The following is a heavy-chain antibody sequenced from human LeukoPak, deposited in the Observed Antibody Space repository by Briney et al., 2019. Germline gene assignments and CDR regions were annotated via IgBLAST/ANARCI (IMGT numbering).Heavy chain of an antibody. D-gene: IGHD6-6*01. J-gene: IGHJ5*02. CDR2: ISGSGFNT. CDR3: ARQYIAARGRNWFDP. V-gene: IGHV3-23*01. Sequence: PGGSLRLSCAVSGFTFNNYGMSWVRQAPGKGLEWVSAISGSGFNTYYADSVKGRFTISRDNSKNTLYLQMNSLRAEDTAVYYCARQYIAARGRNWFDPWGQGTLVTVSS. CDR1: GFTFNNYG.